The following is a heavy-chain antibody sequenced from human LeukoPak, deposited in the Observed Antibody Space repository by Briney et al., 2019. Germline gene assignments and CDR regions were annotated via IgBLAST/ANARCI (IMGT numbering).Heavy chain of an antibody. D-gene: IGHD1-14*01. J-gene: IGHJ4*02. CDR3: ASAPGTRFDY. CDR2: IIPILGIA. Sequence: SVRVSCEASGGTFSSYTISWVRQAPGQGLEWRGRIIPILGIANYAQKYQGRVTITADKSTSTAYMELSSLRSEDTDVYFCASAPGTRFDYWGEGTLVTVSS. V-gene: IGHV1-69*02. CDR1: GGTFSSYT.